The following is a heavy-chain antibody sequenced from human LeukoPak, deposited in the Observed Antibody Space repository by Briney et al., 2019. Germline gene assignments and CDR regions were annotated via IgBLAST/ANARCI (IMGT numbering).Heavy chain of an antibody. V-gene: IGHV3-23*01. CDR3: AKASWVSSTDAVR. CDR1: GFTFSSYA. CDR2: ISGSGGST. Sequence: GGFLRLSCAASGFTFSSYAMSWVRQAPGKGLEWVSAISGSGGSTYYADSVKGRFTLSSDSSRNTVYFQLNNLRVEDTAIYYCAKASWVSSTDAVRWGQGTLVTVSS. J-gene: IGHJ4*02. D-gene: IGHD3-16*01.